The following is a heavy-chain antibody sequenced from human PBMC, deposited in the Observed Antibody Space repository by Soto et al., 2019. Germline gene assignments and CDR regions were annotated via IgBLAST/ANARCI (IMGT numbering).Heavy chain of an antibody. V-gene: IGHV3-23*01. D-gene: IGHD1-26*01. J-gene: IGHJ4*02. CDR1: GLTFSNYA. Sequence: EVQLLESGGGLVQPGGSLRLSFAASGLTFSNYAMSWVRKFPGKGMEWVSAISIGGRSTYYADSVKGRFTISRDDSKNTLHLQMNSLRAEDTAVYHCAKGVKWELPLERWGQGTLVTVSS. CDR2: ISIGGRST. CDR3: AKGVKWELPLER.